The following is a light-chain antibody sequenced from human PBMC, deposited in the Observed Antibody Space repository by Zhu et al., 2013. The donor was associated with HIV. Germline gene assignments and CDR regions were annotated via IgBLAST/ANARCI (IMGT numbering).Light chain of an antibody. CDR1: QTVSYRH. CDR3: QRFGSSVTWT. CDR2: GSS. V-gene: IGKV3-20*01. Sequence: IVLMQSPGSLSLSRGERATLSCRASQTVSYRHIAWYHQKPGQPPRLLLYGSSSRAPGIPERFSGSGSGTDFTLTITGLEPEDFGMYFCQRFGSSVTWTFGQGTKLEIK. J-gene: IGKJ1*01.